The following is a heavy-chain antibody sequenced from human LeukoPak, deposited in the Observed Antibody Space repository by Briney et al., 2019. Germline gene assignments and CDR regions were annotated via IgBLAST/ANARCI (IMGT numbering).Heavy chain of an antibody. CDR2: IYYSGST. CDR1: GGSISSGDYY. V-gene: IGHV4-30-4*08. D-gene: IGHD1-26*01. J-gene: IGHJ4*02. CDR3: AREGVVGATTPFGY. Sequence: PSQTLSLTCTVSGGSISSGDYYWSWIRQPPGKGLEWIGYIYYSGSTYYNPSLKSRVTISVDTSKNQFSLKLSSVTAADTAVYYCAREGVVGATTPFGYWGQGTLVTVSS.